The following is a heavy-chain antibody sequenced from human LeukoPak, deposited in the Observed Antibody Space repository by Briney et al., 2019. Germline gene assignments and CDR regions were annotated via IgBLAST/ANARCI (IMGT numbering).Heavy chain of an antibody. Sequence: ASVTVSCTVSGYTLTELSMHWVRQAPGKGLEWMGGFDPEDGETIYAQKFQGRVTMTEDTSTDTAYMELSSLRSEDTAVYYCATLLWDQGDYDYWGQGTLVTVSS. V-gene: IGHV1-24*01. CDR3: ATLLWDQGDYDY. CDR2: FDPEDGET. D-gene: IGHD1-26*01. CDR1: GYTLTELS. J-gene: IGHJ4*02.